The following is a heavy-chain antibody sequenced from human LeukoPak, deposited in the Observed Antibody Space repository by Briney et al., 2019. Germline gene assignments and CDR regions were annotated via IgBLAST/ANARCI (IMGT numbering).Heavy chain of an antibody. D-gene: IGHD3-22*01. CDR3: ARDSSDDFDL. V-gene: IGHV3-23*01. CDR1: GFTFSSHG. J-gene: IGHJ2*01. Sequence: PGGSLRLSCAASGFTFSSHGMSWVRQAPGKGLEWVSTISGSGDNTYYADSVKGRFTISRDNSKNTLYLQMNSLRAEDTAVYYCARDSSDDFDLWGRGTLVTVSS. CDR2: ISGSGDNT.